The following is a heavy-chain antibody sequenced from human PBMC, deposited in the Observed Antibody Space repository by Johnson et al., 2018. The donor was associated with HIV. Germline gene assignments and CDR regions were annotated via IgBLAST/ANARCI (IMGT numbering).Heavy chain of an antibody. D-gene: IGHD3-10*01. CDR1: GFTFNTYV. V-gene: IGHV3-23*04. CDR2: IAASGDRT. Sequence: VQLVESGGGLVQRGGSLRLSCAASGFTFNTYVMNWVRQAPGQGLAWVSLIAASGDRTYSADSVRGRFAISSDNSKNTLYLQMNSLRAEDTAVYYCANWAYYYGSGYAFDIWGQGTMVTVSS. CDR3: ANWAYYYGSGYAFDI. J-gene: IGHJ3*02.